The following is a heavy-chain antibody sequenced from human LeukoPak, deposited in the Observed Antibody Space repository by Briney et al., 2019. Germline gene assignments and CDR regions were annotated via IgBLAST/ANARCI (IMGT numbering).Heavy chain of an antibody. D-gene: IGHD6-19*01. J-gene: IGHJ4*02. V-gene: IGHV1-24*01. Sequence: ASVKVSCKVSGYTLTELSMHWVRQAPGKGLEWMGGFDPEDGETIYAQKFQGRVTMTEDTSTDTAYMELSSLRSEDTAVYYCARFAVHRRITVAGQFGLDYWGQGTLVSVSS. CDR3: ARFAVHRRITVAGQFGLDY. CDR1: GYTLTELS. CDR2: FDPEDGET.